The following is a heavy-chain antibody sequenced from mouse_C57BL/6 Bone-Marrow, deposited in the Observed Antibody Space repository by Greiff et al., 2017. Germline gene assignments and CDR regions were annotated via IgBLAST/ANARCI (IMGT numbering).Heavy chain of an antibody. Sequence: QVQLQQSGPELVKPGASVKISCKASGYAFSSSWMNWVKQRPGKGLEWIGRIYPGDGDTNYNGKFKGKATLTADKSSSTAYMQLSSLTSEDSAVYFCATSGMGPLFDYWGQGTTLTVSS. CDR2: IYPGDGDT. D-gene: IGHD4-1*01. CDR1: GYAFSSSW. J-gene: IGHJ2*01. CDR3: ATSGMGPLFDY. V-gene: IGHV1-82*01.